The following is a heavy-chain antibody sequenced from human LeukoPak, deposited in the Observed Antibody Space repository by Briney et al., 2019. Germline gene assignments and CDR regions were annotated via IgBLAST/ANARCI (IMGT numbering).Heavy chain of an antibody. Sequence: GGSLRLSCAASGFTFSSYWMSWVRQAPGKGLEWVANIKKDGSEKYYVDSVKGRFTISRDNAKTSLYLQMNSLRAEDTAVYYCARHLSGITGYTYGRGIDYWGQGILVTVSS. CDR1: GFTFSSYW. V-gene: IGHV3-7*01. J-gene: IGHJ4*02. CDR3: ARHLSGITGYTYGRGIDY. D-gene: IGHD5-18*01. CDR2: IKKDGSEK.